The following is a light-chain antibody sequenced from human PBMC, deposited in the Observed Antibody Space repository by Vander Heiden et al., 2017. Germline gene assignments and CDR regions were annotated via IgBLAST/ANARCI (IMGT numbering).Light chain of an antibody. CDR1: SSDVGAYDY. J-gene: IGLJ3*02. CDR2: EVT. Sequence: QSALTQPPSASGSPGQSVPISCTGTSSDVGAYDYVTWYQQHPGKAPKLMIYEVTQRPSGVPDRFSGSKSGNTASLTVSGLQAEDEADYFCSSYAGSNNLVFGGGTKLTVV. CDR3: SSYAGSNNLV. V-gene: IGLV2-8*01.